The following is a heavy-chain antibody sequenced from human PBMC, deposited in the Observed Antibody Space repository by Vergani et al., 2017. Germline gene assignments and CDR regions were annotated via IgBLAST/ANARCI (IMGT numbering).Heavy chain of an antibody. V-gene: IGHV3-30-3*01. Sequence: VQLVESGGGVVQPGRSLRLSCAASGFTFSSYAMHWVRQAPGKGLEWVAVISYDGSNKYYADSVKGRFTISRDNSKNTLYLQMNSLRAEDTAVYYCARDEYYYDSSGYPGWYYFDYWGQGTLVTVSS. CDR1: GFTFSSYA. CDR3: ARDEYYYDSSGYPGWYYFDY. D-gene: IGHD3-22*01. J-gene: IGHJ4*02. CDR2: ISYDGSNK.